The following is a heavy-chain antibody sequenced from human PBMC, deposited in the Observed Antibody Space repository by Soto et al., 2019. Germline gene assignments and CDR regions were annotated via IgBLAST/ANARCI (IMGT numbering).Heavy chain of an antibody. CDR1: GGTFSSYA. V-gene: IGHV1-69*06. D-gene: IGHD3-22*01. CDR2: IIPIFGTA. CDR3: ASISPYYYDSSGYLFPRQDAFDI. Sequence: ASVKVSCKASGGTFSSYAISWVRQAPGQGLEWMGGIIPIFGTANYAQKFQGRVTITADKSTSTAYMELSSLRSEDTAVYYCASISPYYYDSSGYLFPRQDAFDIWGQGTMVTVS. J-gene: IGHJ3*02.